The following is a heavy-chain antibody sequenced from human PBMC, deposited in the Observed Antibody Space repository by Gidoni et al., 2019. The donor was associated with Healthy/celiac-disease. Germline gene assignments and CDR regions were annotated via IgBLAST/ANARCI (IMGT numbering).Heavy chain of an antibody. D-gene: IGHD3-3*01. J-gene: IGHJ6*03. V-gene: IGHV4-34*01. CDR3: ARGVLEWLFGYYYYYYMDV. Sequence: QVQLQQWGAGLLKPSETLSLTCAVYGGSSSGYYWSWIRQPPGKGLEWIGAINHSGSTNYNPSLKSRVTISVDTSKNQFSLKLSSVTAADTAVYYCARGVLEWLFGYYYYYYMDVWGKGTTVTVSS. CDR2: INHSGST. CDR1: GGSSSGYY.